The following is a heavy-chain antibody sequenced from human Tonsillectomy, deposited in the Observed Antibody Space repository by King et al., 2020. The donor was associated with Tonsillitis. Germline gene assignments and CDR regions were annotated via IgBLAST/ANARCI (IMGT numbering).Heavy chain of an antibody. CDR3: ARDYYDSSGYWFDY. D-gene: IGHD3-22*01. CDR1: GGTFSSYA. Sequence: VQLVQSGAEVKKPGSSVKVSCKASGGTFSSYAISWVRQAPGQGLEWMGGPIPLFGTANYAQKFQGRITIIADESTRTAYMELSSLRSEDTAVYYCARDYYDSSGYWFDYWGQGILVTVSS. CDR2: PIPLFGTA. V-gene: IGHV1-69*01. J-gene: IGHJ4*02.